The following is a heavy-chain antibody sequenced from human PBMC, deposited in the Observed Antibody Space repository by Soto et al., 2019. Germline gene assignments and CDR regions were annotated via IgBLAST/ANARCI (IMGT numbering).Heavy chain of an antibody. D-gene: IGHD2-2*01. CDR2: ISSSSSYI. V-gene: IGHV3-21*01. CDR1: GFTFSSYS. Sequence: GGSLRLSCAASGFTFSSYSMNWVRQAPGKGLEWVSSISSSSSYIYYADSVKGRFTISRDNAKNSLYLQMNSLRAEDTAVYYCARDGPAVGYYYYGMDVWGQGTTVTVSS. J-gene: IGHJ6*02. CDR3: ARDGPAVGYYYYGMDV.